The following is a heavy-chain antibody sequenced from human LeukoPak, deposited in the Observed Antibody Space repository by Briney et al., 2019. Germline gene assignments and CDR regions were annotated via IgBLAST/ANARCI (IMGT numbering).Heavy chain of an antibody. Sequence: GESLKMSCKGSGYSFTSYWIDWVRQMPGKGLEWMGFIYPGDSDIRYSPSFQGQVTISADKSISTAYLQWSSLKASDTAMYFCARSVGVDYSYYGMDVWGQGTTVTVSS. V-gene: IGHV5-51*01. CDR1: GYSFTSYW. J-gene: IGHJ6*02. CDR3: ARSVGVDYSYYGMDV. D-gene: IGHD3-10*01. CDR2: IYPGDSDI.